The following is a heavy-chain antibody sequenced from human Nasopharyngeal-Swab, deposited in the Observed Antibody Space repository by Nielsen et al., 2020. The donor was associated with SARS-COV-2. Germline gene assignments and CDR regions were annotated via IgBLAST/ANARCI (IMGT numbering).Heavy chain of an antibody. CDR3: ARVEYDYVWGSYLADGWFDP. V-gene: IGHV3-33*01. CDR2: IWYDGSNK. D-gene: IGHD3-16*02. CDR1: GFTFSTFG. J-gene: IGHJ5*02. Sequence: GESLKISCAASGFTFSTFGMHWVRQAPGKGLEWVAVIWYDGSNKYYADSVKGRFTISRDNAKNTLYLQMNSLRAEDTAVYYCARVEYDYVWGSYLADGWFDPWGQGTLVTVSS.